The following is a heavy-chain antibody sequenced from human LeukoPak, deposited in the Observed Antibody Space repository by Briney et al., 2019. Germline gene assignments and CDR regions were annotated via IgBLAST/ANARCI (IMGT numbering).Heavy chain of an antibody. Sequence: GGSLRLSCAASGFALSFYAMSWLRQPPGKGLEWVSTINANSGTTSYAASVRGRFTISRDNSKNTLYLQVNTLRADDTATYYCAKPISGGLAVTADWFHPWGQGTLVVVSS. J-gene: IGHJ5*01. V-gene: IGHV3-23*01. CDR1: GFALSFYA. D-gene: IGHD6-19*01. CDR2: INANSGTT. CDR3: AKPISGGLAVTADWFHP.